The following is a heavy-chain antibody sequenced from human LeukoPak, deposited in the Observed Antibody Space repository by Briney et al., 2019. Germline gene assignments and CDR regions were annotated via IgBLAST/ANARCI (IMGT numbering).Heavy chain of an antibody. Sequence: PSETLSLTCTVSGGSIRSHYWSWIRQPPGKGLEGIGYIYYSGSTNYNPSLKSRVTISVDTSKNQFSLKLSSVTAADTAVYYCARPKVTGRTYGMDVWGQGTTVTVSS. CDR3: ARPKVTGRTYGMDV. D-gene: IGHD1-20*01. CDR2: IYYSGST. CDR1: GGSIRSHY. J-gene: IGHJ6*02. V-gene: IGHV4-59*08.